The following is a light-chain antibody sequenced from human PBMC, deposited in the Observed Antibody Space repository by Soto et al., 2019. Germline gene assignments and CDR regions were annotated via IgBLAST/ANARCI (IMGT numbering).Light chain of an antibody. CDR3: LQDYAYPRT. CDR1: QDIRTE. CDR2: GAS. V-gene: IGKV1-6*02. Sequence: AIQMTQSPSSLSASVGDRVTITCRASQDIRTELGWYQQRPGKAPNLLIYGASTLQSGVPARISGSRSGTEFTLTISSLQPEDFAIYYCLQDYAYPRTFGQGTKVEIQ. J-gene: IGKJ1*01.